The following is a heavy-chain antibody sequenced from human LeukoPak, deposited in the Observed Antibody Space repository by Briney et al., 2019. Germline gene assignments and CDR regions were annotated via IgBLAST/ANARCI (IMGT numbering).Heavy chain of an antibody. CDR1: GYTFTNYG. V-gene: IGHV1-2*02. J-gene: IGHJ4*02. CDR2: INLNSGGT. Sequence: ASVKVSCKASGYTFTNYGINWVRQAPGQGLEWMGWINLNSGGTNYAQKFQGRVTMTRDTSISTAYMELSRLRSDDTAVYYCARSRIMITFGGVNTLGYWGQGTLVTVSS. CDR3: ARSRIMITFGGVNTLGY. D-gene: IGHD3-16*01.